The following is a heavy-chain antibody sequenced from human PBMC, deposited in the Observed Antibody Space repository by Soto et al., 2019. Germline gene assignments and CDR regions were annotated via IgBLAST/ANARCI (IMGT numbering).Heavy chain of an antibody. J-gene: IGHJ4*02. CDR2: ITHGGST. CDR3: ARGRLFLTTSGLAITYFDY. V-gene: IGHV4-34*01. D-gene: IGHD3-3*01. CDR1: SGSFSGYY. Sequence: LSLTCAVYSGSFSGYYYSWIRQSPWKGLEWIGEITHGGSTTYSPSLKSRVTMSLDTSKNQFSLNMTSMTAADTAVYYCARGRLFLTTSGLAITYFDYWGQGTLVTV.